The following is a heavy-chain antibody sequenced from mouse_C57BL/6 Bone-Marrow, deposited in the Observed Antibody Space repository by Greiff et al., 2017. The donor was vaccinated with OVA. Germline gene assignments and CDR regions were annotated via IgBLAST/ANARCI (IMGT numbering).Heavy chain of an antibody. CDR2: IDPEDGET. V-gene: IGHV14-2*01. CDR1: GFNITDYY. CDR3: ALYAMDY. Sequence: EVQLQQSGAELVKPGASVKLSCTASGFNITDYYMHWVKQRTEQGLEWIGRIDPEDGETKYAQKVKGKATITADTSSNTAYLQLSSLTSDDTAVYYCALYAMDYWGQGTSVTVSS. J-gene: IGHJ4*01.